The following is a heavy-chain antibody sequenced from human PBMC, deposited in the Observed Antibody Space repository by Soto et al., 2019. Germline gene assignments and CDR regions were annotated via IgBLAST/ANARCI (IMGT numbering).Heavy chain of an antibody. CDR2: IYSGVST. Sequence: EVQLVETGGGLIQPGGSLRLSCAASGFTVSSNYMSWVRQAPGKGLEWVSGIYSGVSTYYADSVKGRFTISRDNSKNTLDQQMNSLRAEDTAVYYGAIGESSFYYYYYGMDGWGQGTTVTVSS. D-gene: IGHD6-13*01. CDR1: GFTVSSNY. J-gene: IGHJ6*02. V-gene: IGHV3-53*02. CDR3: AIGESSFYYYYYGMDG.